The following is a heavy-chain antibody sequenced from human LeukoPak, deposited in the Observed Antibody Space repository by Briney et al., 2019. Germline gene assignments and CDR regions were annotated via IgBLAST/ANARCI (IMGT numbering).Heavy chain of an antibody. J-gene: IGHJ4*02. CDR3: SRQDCSGGPCSFVDY. CDR1: GFTLSGSI. CDR2: IKSKSNNYAT. Sequence: GGSLRLSCAASGFTLSGSIMHWVRQASGKGLEWVGRIKSKSNNYATAYAASVSGRFTISRDDSKNTAYLQMNALKTEDTAVYFCSRQDCSGGPCSFVDYWGQRTLVTVSS. V-gene: IGHV3-73*01. D-gene: IGHD2-8*02.